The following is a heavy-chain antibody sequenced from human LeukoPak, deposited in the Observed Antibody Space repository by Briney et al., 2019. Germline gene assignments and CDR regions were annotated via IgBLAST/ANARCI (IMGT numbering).Heavy chain of an antibody. J-gene: IGHJ6*02. D-gene: IGHD2-8*01. V-gene: IGHV1-18*01. CDR3: ARDAGCTNGVCYLSLSYYYYGMDV. Sequence: GASVKVSRKASGYTFTSYGISWVRQAPGQGLEWMGWISAYNGNTNYAQKLQGRVTMTTDTSTSTAYMELRSLRSDDTAVYYCARDAGCTNGVCYLSLSYYYYGMDVWGQGTTVTVSS. CDR2: ISAYNGNT. CDR1: GYTFTSYG.